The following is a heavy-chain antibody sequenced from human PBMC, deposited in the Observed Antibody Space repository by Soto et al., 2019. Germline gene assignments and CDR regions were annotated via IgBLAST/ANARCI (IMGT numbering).Heavy chain of an antibody. CDR3: ARGHSSGWYWYFDY. Sequence: LRLSCAASGFTFSSYAMHWVRQAPGKGLEWVAVISHDGSNKYYADSVKGRFTISRDNSKNTLYLQMNSLRAEDTAVYYCARGHSSGWYWYFDYWGQGTLVTVSS. J-gene: IGHJ4*02. V-gene: IGHV3-30-3*01. CDR2: ISHDGSNK. D-gene: IGHD6-19*01. CDR1: GFTFSSYA.